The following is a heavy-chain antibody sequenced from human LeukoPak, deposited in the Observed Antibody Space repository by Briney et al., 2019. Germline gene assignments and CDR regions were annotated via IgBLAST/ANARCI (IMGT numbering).Heavy chain of an antibody. CDR3: ASDKGTSYLSSFDY. CDR2: ISYDGSNE. D-gene: IGHD6-6*01. Sequence: GGSLRLSCAASGFTFSSYVMHWVRQAPGKGLEWVAIISYDGSNEYYADSVKGRFTISRDNSKNTLYLQMNSLRAADTAVYYCASDKGTSYLSSFDYWGQGTLVTVSS. V-gene: IGHV3-30*04. J-gene: IGHJ4*02. CDR1: GFTFSSYV.